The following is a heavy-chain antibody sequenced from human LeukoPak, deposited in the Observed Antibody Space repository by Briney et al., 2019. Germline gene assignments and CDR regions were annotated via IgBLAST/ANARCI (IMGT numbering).Heavy chain of an antibody. J-gene: IGHJ4*02. CDR1: GYTLTGYY. Sequence: ASVKVSCKASGYTLTGYYMHWVRQAPGQGLEWVGWINPNSGGTNYAQKFQGRVTMTRDTSISTAYMELSRLRSDDTAVYYCARDMLEGYYDSSGYFGYWGQGTLVTVSS. CDR2: INPNSGGT. D-gene: IGHD3-22*01. V-gene: IGHV1-2*02. CDR3: ARDMLEGYYDSSGYFGY.